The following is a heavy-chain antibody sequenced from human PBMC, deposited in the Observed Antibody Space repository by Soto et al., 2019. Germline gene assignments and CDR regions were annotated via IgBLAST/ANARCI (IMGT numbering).Heavy chain of an antibody. CDR1: GYTFTGYY. CDR3: AHKGSGSYYFDY. CDR2: INPNSGGT. Sequence: ASVKVSCKASGYTFTGYYMHWVRQAPGQGLEWMGWINPNSGGTNYAQKFQGWLTITKDTSRNQVVLTMTNMDPVDTATYYCAHKGSGSYYFDYWGQGTLVTVSS. D-gene: IGHD1-26*01. J-gene: IGHJ4*02. V-gene: IGHV1-2*04.